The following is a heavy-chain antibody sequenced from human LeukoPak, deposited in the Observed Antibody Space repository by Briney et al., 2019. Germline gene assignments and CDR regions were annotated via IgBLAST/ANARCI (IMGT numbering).Heavy chain of an antibody. V-gene: IGHV3-30*02. D-gene: IGHD3-10*01. CDR1: GFTFSSYG. Sequence: GGSLRLSCAASGFTFSSYGMHWVRQAPGKGLEWVAFIRYDGSNKYCADSVKGRFTISRDNSKNTLYLQMNSLRAEDTAVYYCAKDLLWFGELLSSYAGDYWGQGTLVTVSS. CDR2: IRYDGSNK. CDR3: AKDLLWFGELLSSYAGDY. J-gene: IGHJ4*02.